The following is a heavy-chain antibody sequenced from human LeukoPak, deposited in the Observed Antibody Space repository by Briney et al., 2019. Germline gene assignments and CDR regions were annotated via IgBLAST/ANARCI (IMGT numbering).Heavy chain of an antibody. J-gene: IGHJ4*02. CDR1: GFTFSDYY. CDR3: ARGFDFWNKGGY. D-gene: IGHD3-3*01. Sequence: GGSLRLSCAASGFTFSDYYMSWVRQVPGKGLEWVSYISNSGSTIYYADSVKGRFTVSRDNAMNSLYLQMNSLRAEDTAVYYCARGFDFWNKGGYWGQGTLVTVSS. CDR2: ISNSGSTI. V-gene: IGHV3-11*01.